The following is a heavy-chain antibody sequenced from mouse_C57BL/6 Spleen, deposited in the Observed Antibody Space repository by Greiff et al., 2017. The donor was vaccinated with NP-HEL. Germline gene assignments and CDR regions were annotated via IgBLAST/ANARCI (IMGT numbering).Heavy chain of an antibody. J-gene: IGHJ1*03. V-gene: IGHV5-16*01. CDR1: GFTFSDYY. CDR3: ARDRDGYYWYFDV. Sequence: EVKLMESEGGLVQPGSSMKLSCTASGFTFSDYYMAWVRQVPEKGLEWVANINYDGSSTYYLDSCKCRFIISRNNANNILYLQMRSLKSDDTVTYYCARDRDGYYWYFDVGGTGTTVTFSS. D-gene: IGHD2-3*01. CDR2: INYDGSST.